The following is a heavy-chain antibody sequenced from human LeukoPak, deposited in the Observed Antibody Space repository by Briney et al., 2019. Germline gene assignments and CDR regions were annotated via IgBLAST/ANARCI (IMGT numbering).Heavy chain of an antibody. D-gene: IGHD6-19*01. Sequence: PGGSLRLSCAASGFTFSSYGMNWVRQAPGKGLEWVSTISGSGGSTYYTDSVKGRFTISRDTSKNTLHLQMNSLRAEDTAIYYCTRTSSGWYSGDWGQGTLVTVSS. CDR3: TRTSSGWYSGD. J-gene: IGHJ4*02. V-gene: IGHV3-23*01. CDR2: ISGSGGST. CDR1: GFTFSSYG.